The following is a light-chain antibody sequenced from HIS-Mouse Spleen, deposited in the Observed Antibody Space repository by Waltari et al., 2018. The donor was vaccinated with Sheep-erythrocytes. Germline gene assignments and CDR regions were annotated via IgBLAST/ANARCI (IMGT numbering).Light chain of an antibody. Sequence: DIVMTQSPLSLPVTPGEPASISCRSSQSLLHSTGYNYLDWYLQKPGQSPQLLIYLGSNRASGVPDRFRSSGSGTDFTLKISRVEAEDVGVYYCMQALQTPIFTFGPGTKVDIK. V-gene: IGKV2-28*01. CDR1: QSLLHSTGYNY. CDR3: MQALQTPIFT. J-gene: IGKJ3*01. CDR2: LGS.